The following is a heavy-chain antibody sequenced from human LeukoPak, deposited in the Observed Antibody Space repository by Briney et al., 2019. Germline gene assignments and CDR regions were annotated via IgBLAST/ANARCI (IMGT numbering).Heavy chain of an antibody. V-gene: IGHV4-34*01. CDR2: IHHSGST. J-gene: IGHJ4*02. CDR1: GEPFTGYY. CDR3: ARARLGRCTNGICRYFDY. D-gene: IGHD2-8*01. Sequence: SETLSLNYAVYGEPFTGYYWSWIRQSPERGLEWLGEIHHSGSTNYNPSLKRPVTLSVDASRNEVSLKVDSVTAADTAVYFCARARLGRCTNGICRYFDYWGQGSLVTVSS.